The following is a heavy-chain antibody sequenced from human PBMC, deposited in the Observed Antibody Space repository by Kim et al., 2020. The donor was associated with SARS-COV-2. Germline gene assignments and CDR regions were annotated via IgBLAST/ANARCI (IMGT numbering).Heavy chain of an antibody. Sequence: GGSLRLSCAASGFAFSAYAMSWVRQAPGKGLEWVSSILAGGGSTYYPDSVKGRFTISRDNSKNTLSLQMNSLRAEDTALYYCAKYVFGSGRGNYFDYWGQGTLVTVSS. V-gene: IGHV3-23*01. CDR3: AKYVFGSGRGNYFDY. D-gene: IGHD3-10*01. CDR1: GFAFSAYA. J-gene: IGHJ4*02. CDR2: ILAGGGST.